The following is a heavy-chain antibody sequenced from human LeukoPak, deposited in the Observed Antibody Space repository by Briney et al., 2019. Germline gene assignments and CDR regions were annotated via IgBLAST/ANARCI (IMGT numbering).Heavy chain of an antibody. CDR3: VRQYSSGWTYYFGMDV. J-gene: IGHJ6*02. Sequence: SQTLSLTCAISGDSVSSNSGAWHWIRQSPSRGLEWLGRTYYRSKWYNDYAVSVKSRIIVNPDTSKNQFSLQLNSVTPEDTAVYYCVRQYSSGWTYYFGMDVWGQRTTVTVSS. V-gene: IGHV6-1*01. D-gene: IGHD6-19*01. CDR2: TYYRSKWYN. CDR1: GDSVSSNSGA.